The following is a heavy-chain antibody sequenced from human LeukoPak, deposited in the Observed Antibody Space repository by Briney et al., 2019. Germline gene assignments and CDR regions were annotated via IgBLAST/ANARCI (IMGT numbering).Heavy chain of an antibody. CDR1: GGSISSGGYY. V-gene: IGHV4-31*03. J-gene: IGHJ5*02. CDR3: ARELGMPPLFDP. D-gene: IGHD7-27*01. Sequence: SQTLSLTCTVSGGSISSGGYYWSWIRQHPGKGLEWIGHIYYSGSTYYNPSLKSRVTISVDTSKNQFSLKLSSVTAADTAVYYCARELGMPPLFDPWGQGTLVTVSS. CDR2: IYYSGST.